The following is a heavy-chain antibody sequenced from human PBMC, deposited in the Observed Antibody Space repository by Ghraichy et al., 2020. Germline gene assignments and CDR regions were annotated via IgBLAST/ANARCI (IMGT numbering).Heavy chain of an antibody. V-gene: IGHV4-39*01. CDR2: FFNTGST. CDR1: GGSISSTSYY. D-gene: IGHD3-22*01. J-gene: IGHJ3*01. CDR3: AGARIFYYDSSGFGAFNF. Sequence: SETLSLTCSFSGGSISSTSYYWGWIRQPPGKGLEWLGSFFNTGSTYYNASLKGRVTISVDTSKNQVSLKLSSVTAADTAVYYCAGARIFYYDSSGFGAFNFWGRGTEVTVSS.